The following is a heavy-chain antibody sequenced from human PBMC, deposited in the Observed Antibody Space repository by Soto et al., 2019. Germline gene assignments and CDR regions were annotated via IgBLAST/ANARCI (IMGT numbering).Heavy chain of an antibody. Sequence: RLSCAASGFTFSSYGMHWVRQAPGKGLEWVAVISYDGSNKYYADSVKGRFTISRDNSKNTLYLQMNSLRAEDTAVYYCAKDIFDWLPYYYYGMDVWGQGTTVTVSS. CDR1: GFTFSSYG. CDR2: ISYDGSNK. J-gene: IGHJ6*02. CDR3: AKDIFDWLPYYYYGMDV. V-gene: IGHV3-30*18. D-gene: IGHD3-9*01.